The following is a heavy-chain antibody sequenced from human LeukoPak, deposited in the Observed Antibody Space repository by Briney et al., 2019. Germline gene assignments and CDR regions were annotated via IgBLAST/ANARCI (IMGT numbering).Heavy chain of an antibody. D-gene: IGHD6-19*01. J-gene: IGHJ6*03. CDR2: ISAYNGNT. V-gene: IGHV1-18*01. CDR3: AREGRGQQWLTYYYYYMDV. CDR1: GYTFTSYG. Sequence: ASVKVSCKASGYTFTSYGISWVRQAPGQGLEWMGWISAYNGNTNYAQKLQGRVTMTTDTSTSTAYMELRSLRSDDTAVYYCAREGRGQQWLTYYYYYMDVWGKGTTVTISS.